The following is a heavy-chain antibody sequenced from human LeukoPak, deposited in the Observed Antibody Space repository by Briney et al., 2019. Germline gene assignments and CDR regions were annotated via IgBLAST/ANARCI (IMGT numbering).Heavy chain of an antibody. V-gene: IGHV4-59*08. CDR1: GGSIRNYY. CDR2: IFYSGST. Sequence: SSETLSLTCTVSGGSIRNYYWSWIRQPPGKGLEWVGYIFYSGSTRYNPFLNSRVTIPLDTSKNRFSLNLSSVTAADTAVYYCARHTSQQLVLEFDYWGQGTLVTVSS. J-gene: IGHJ4*02. CDR3: ARHTSQQLVLEFDY. D-gene: IGHD6-13*01.